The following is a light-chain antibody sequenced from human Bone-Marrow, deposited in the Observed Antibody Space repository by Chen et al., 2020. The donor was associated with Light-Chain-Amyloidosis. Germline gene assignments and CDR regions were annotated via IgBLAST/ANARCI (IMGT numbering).Light chain of an antibody. CDR3: QSADSSGTYEVI. J-gene: IGLJ2*01. CDR2: RDT. CDR1: DLPTKY. Sequence: SYELPQPPSVSVSPGQTARITCSGDDLPTKYAYWYQQKPGQAPVLVIRRDTERPSGISERFSGSSSGTTATLTISGVQAEAEADYHCQSADSSGTYEVIFGGGAKLTVL. V-gene: IGLV3-25*03.